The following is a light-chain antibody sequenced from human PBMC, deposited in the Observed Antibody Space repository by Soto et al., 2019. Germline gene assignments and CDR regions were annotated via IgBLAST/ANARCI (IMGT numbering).Light chain of an antibody. CDR2: WAS. CDR1: QNVLYSSNNKNY. Sequence: DIVMTQSPDSLAVSLGERATINCKSSQNVLYSSNNKNYLAWYQQKPGQPPKLLIYWASTRESGVPDRFSGSGSGTDFTLIISSLQAEDVAVYYCQQYSSSPLTFGGGTKVEIK. J-gene: IGKJ4*01. V-gene: IGKV4-1*01. CDR3: QQYSSSPLT.